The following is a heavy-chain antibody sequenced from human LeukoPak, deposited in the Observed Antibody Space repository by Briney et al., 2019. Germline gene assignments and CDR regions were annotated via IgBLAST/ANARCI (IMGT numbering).Heavy chain of an antibody. Sequence: GASVKVSCKASGYTFTSYGISWVRQAPGQGLEWMGWISAYNGNTNYAQKLQGRVTMTTDTSTSTAYMELRSLRSDDTAVYYCALSPLNYYGSGSYSWFDYWGQGTLVTVSS. CDR1: GYTFTSYG. CDR2: ISAYNGNT. V-gene: IGHV1-18*01. CDR3: ALSPLNYYGSGSYSWFDY. J-gene: IGHJ4*02. D-gene: IGHD3-10*01.